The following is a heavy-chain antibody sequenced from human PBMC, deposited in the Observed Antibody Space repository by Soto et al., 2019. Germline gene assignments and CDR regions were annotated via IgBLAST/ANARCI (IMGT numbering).Heavy chain of an antibody. CDR2: IIPILGIA. CDR3: ARDPGVGATESTGYNWFDP. Sequence: QVQLVQSGAEVKKPGSSVKVSCKASGGTFSGYTISWVRQAPGQGLEWMGRIIPILGIANYAQKFQGRVTITADKATSTAYMELSSLRSEDTAVYYCARDPGVGATESTGYNWFDPWGQGTLVTVSS. CDR1: GGTFSGYT. V-gene: IGHV1-69*08. D-gene: IGHD1-26*01. J-gene: IGHJ5*02.